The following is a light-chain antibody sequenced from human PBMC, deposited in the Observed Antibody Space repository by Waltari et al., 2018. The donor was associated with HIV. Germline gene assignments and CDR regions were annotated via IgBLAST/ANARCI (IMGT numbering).Light chain of an antibody. CDR3: CSSAGTYTWV. CDR2: AVS. J-gene: IGLJ3*02. CDR1: NSDIGGYNY. Sequence: QSALAQPRSVSGSPGQSVSISCSGTNSDIGGYNYVSWYQQHPGTAPKLMLSAVSSRPSGVPDRFSGSRSGNTASLTISGLQAEDEADYYCCSSAGTYTWVFGGGTKLTVL. V-gene: IGLV2-11*01.